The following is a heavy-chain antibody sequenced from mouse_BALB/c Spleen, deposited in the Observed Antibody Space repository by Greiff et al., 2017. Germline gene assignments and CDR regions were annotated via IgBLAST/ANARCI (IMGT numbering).Heavy chain of an antibody. CDR2: ISTYYGDA. D-gene: IGHD2-2*01. CDR1: GFNIKDTY. Sequence: QVQLKQSGAELVKPGASVKLSCTASGFNIKDTYMHWVKQSHAKSLEWIGVISTYYGDASYNQKFKGKATMTVDKSSSTAYMELARLTSEDSAIYYCARGYPRYFDVWGAGTTVTVSS. CDR3: ARGYPRYFDV. J-gene: IGHJ1*01. V-gene: IGHV1S137*01.